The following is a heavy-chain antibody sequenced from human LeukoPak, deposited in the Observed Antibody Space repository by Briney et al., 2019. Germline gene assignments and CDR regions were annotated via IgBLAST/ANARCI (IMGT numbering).Heavy chain of an antibody. D-gene: IGHD3-22*01. CDR1: GGSIRSSYYY. CDR3: ARDYYDSSGYPNWFDP. CDR2: IYDSGST. J-gene: IGHJ5*02. Sequence: SETLSLTCTVSGGSIRSSYYYWGWIRQPPGKGLEWIGSIYDSGSTYYNPSLKSRVTISVDTSKNQFSLKLSSVTAADTAVYYCARDYYDSSGYPNWFDPWGQGTLVTVSS. V-gene: IGHV4-39*07.